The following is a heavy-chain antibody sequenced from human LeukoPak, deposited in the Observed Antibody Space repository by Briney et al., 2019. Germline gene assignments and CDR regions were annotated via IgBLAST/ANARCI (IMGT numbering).Heavy chain of an antibody. V-gene: IGHV4-34*01. D-gene: IGHD6-13*01. CDR1: GGSFSGYY. CDR2: INHSGST. Sequence: SETLSLTCAVYGGSFSGYYWSWIRQPPGKGLEWIGEINHSGSTNYNPSLKRRVTISVDTSKNQFSLKLSSVTAADTAVYYCARVSFSDSSSWYLTRRDSYYFDYWGQGTLVTVSS. CDR3: ARVSFSDSSSWYLTRRDSYYFDY. J-gene: IGHJ4*02.